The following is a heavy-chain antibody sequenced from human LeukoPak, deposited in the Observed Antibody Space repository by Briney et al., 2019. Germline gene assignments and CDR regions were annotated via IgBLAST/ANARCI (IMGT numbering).Heavy chain of an antibody. CDR3: ARGWLLYYFEY. CDR1: GGTFSGYV. CDR2: IIPILKKS. Sequence: GASVKVSCKASGGTFSGYVMTWVRQAPGQGLEWLGGIIPILKKSEYAQKFQDRVTITADESTTTAYLELSGLRSDDTAVYYCARGWLLYYFEYWGQGTLVTVSS. J-gene: IGHJ4*02. D-gene: IGHD5-12*01. V-gene: IGHV1-69*13.